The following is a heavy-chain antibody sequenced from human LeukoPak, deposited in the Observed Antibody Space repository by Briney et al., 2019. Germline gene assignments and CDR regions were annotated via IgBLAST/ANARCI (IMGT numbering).Heavy chain of an antibody. J-gene: IGHJ4*02. V-gene: IGHV3-23*01. Sequence: GGSLRLSCAASGFTFSSYAMSWVRQAPGKGLEWVSAISGSGGSTYYADSVKGRFTISRDNSKNTLYLQMNSLRAEDTAVYYCARGRDMVRAGPLDYWGQGTLVTVSS. CDR3: ARGRDMVRAGPLDY. CDR1: GFTFSSYA. D-gene: IGHD3-10*01. CDR2: ISGSGGST.